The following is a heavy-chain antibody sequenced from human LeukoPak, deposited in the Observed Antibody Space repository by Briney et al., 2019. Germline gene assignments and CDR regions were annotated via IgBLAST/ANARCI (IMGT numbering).Heavy chain of an antibody. CDR3: ARLDYYDTIGYDAFDI. J-gene: IGHJ3*02. V-gene: IGHV1-8*01. Sequence: ASVTVSFKASGYTFTSYDINWVRQATGQGLEWMGWMDPNSGNTGYAQKFQGRVTMTRNTSISTAYMELSSLRSEDTAVYYCARLDYYDTIGYDAFDIWGQGTMVTVSS. CDR2: MDPNSGNT. D-gene: IGHD3-22*01. CDR1: GYTFTSYD.